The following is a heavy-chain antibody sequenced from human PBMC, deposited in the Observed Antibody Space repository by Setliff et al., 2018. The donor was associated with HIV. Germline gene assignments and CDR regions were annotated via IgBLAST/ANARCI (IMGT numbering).Heavy chain of an antibody. CDR1: GDTFSSYA. J-gene: IGHJ4*02. CDR2: ISTYSDET. D-gene: IGHD5-18*01. CDR3: AKVPTRIQPRYFDY. Sequence: ASVKVSCKASGDTFSSYAISWVRQAPGQGLEWMGWISTYSDETSSSQNLQGRLTMTTDTSTGTAYMELRSLRSDDTAVYYCAKVPTRIQPRYFDYWGQGTLVTVSS. V-gene: IGHV1-18*01.